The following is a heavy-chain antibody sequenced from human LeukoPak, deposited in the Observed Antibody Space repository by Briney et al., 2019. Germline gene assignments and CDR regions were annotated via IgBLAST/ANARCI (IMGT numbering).Heavy chain of an antibody. CDR3: ARDETFSYGSFGH. CDR2: IYHGGHT. Sequence: PSETLSLTCAVSGYSISSGYYWGWIRQPPGKGLEWIGRIYHGGHTHYTPSLKSRVTISVDTSKNQFSLKLSSVTAADTAVYYCARDETFSYGSFGHWGQGTLVTVSS. J-gene: IGHJ4*02. D-gene: IGHD5-18*01. V-gene: IGHV4-38-2*02. CDR1: GYSISSGYY.